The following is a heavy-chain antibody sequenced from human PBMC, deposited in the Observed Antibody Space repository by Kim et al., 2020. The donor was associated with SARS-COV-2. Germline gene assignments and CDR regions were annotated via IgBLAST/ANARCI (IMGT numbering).Heavy chain of an antibody. J-gene: IGHJ4*02. CDR3: AKDLERFLEWLSTSYYFDY. D-gene: IGHD3-3*01. Sequence: GRFTISRDNSKNTLYLQMNSLRAEDTAVYYCAKDLERFLEWLSTSYYFDYWGQGTLVTVSS. V-gene: IGHV3-30*02.